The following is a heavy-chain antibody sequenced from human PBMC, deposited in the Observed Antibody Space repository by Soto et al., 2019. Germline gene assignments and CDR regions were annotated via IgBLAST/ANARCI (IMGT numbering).Heavy chain of an antibody. D-gene: IGHD6-19*01. CDR3: ARGRGAVAGNFVARFDP. Sequence: SETLSLTCAVYCGSFSGYYWSWIRQPPGKGLEWIGEINHSGSTNYNPSLKSRVTISVDTSKNQFSLKLSSVTAADTAVYYCARGRGAVAGNFVARFDPWGQGTLVTVSS. CDR2: INHSGST. J-gene: IGHJ5*02. CDR1: CGSFSGYY. V-gene: IGHV4-34*01.